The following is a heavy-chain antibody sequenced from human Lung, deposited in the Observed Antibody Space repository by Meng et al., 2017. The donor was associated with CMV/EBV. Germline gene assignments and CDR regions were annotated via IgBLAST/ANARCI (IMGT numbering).Heavy chain of an antibody. J-gene: IGHJ1*01. CDR1: GDSITNHNW. D-gene: IGHD3-10*01. V-gene: IGHV4-4*02. Sequence: QVQLRESGPAMVQPSETLSLTCAVSGDSITNHNWWAWVRQPPGKGLEWIGEIPHRGSSAYNPSLKSRVSMSIDKSKNQFSLKLTSVTAADTAVYHCLRRSGGSVWGQGTLVTVSS. CDR2: IPHRGSS. CDR3: LRRSGGSV.